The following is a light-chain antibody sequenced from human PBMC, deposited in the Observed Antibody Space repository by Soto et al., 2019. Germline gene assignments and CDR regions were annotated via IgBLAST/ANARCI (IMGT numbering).Light chain of an antibody. CDR1: QSISSY. CDR3: QQSYSPPVT. V-gene: IGKV1-39*01. CDR2: AAS. J-gene: IGKJ5*01. Sequence: IRMNEAPSAVSAFVEDRVTITCRASQSISSYLNLYQQKPGKAPKLLIYAASSLQTGVPSRFSGSGSGTDFSLTISSLQPEDFLTYYCQQSYSPPVTFAQGTRLEIK.